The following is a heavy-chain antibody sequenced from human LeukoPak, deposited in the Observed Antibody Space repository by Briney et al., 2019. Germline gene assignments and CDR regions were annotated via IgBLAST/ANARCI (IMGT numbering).Heavy chain of an antibody. Sequence: PGGSLRLSCAVSRINFNSYWMTWVRQAPGKGLEWVANIKQDGSETYYMDSVKGRFSISRDNAKNSLYLQMNSLRAEDTAVYYCARALSDSWTGYFFDSWGQGTLVTVSS. J-gene: IGHJ4*02. CDR2: IKQDGSET. CDR3: ARALSDSWTGYFFDS. D-gene: IGHD3/OR15-3a*01. CDR1: RINFNSYW. V-gene: IGHV3-7*01.